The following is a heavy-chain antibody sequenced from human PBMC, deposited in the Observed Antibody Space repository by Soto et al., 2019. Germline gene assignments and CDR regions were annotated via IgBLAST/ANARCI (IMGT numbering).Heavy chain of an antibody. CDR1: GYTFTGYY. V-gene: IGHV1-2*02. CDR3: ARGGEDYSNYGSGGYYYYGMDV. CDR2: INPNSGGT. J-gene: IGHJ6*02. D-gene: IGHD4-4*01. Sequence: ASVKVSCKASGYTFTGYYMHWVRQAPGQGLEWMGWINPNSGGTNYAQKFQGRVTMTRDTSISTAYMELSRLRSDDTAVYYCARGGEDYSNYGSGGYYYYGMDVWGQGTTVTVSS.